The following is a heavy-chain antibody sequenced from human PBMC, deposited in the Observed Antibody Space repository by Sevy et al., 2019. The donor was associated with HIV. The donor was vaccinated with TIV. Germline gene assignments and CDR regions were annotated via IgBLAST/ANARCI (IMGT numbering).Heavy chain of an antibody. Sequence: GGSLRLSCAASGFTFSDSYMSWFRQAPGKGLEWVSYISSGGTIIYYADSVKGRFTISRDNAKNSLYLQMDSLRAEDTAVYYCARDCSSANCLWGMDVWGQGTTVTVSS. CDR3: ARDCSSANCLWGMDV. D-gene: IGHD2-2*01. CDR1: GFTFSDSY. V-gene: IGHV3-11*01. CDR2: ISSGGTII. J-gene: IGHJ6*02.